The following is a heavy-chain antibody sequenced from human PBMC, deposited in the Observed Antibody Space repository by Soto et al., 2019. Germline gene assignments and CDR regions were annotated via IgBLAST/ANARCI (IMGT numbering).Heavy chain of an antibody. D-gene: IGHD6-19*01. J-gene: IGHJ4*02. CDR1: GFTFSNAW. V-gene: IGHV3-15*07. CDR2: IKSKTDGGTT. Sequence: GGSLRLSCAASGFTFSNAWMNWVRQAPGKGLEWVGRIKSKTDGGTTDYAAPVKGRFTISRDDSKNTLYLQMNSLKTEDTAVYYCTTCAVAGTGIFDYWGQGTLVTVSS. CDR3: TTCAVAGTGIFDY.